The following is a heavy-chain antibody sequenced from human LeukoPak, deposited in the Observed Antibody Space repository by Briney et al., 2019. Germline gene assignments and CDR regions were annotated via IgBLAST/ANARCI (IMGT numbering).Heavy chain of an antibody. D-gene: IGHD3-16*01. CDR3: ARVADGGPYYYYMDV. V-gene: IGHV1-69*05. CDR2: IIPIFGTA. J-gene: IGHJ6*03. CDR1: GGTFSSYA. Sequence: SVKVSCKASGGTFSSYAISWVRQAPGQGLEWMGGIIPIFGTANYAQKFQGRVTITTDESTSTAYMELSSLRSEDTAVYYCARVADGGPYYYYMDVWGKGTTVTVSS.